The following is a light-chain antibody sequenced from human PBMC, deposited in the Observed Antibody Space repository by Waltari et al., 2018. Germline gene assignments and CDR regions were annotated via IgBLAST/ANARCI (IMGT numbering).Light chain of an antibody. CDR1: ESISSA. V-gene: IGKV1-5*03. J-gene: IGKJ3*01. CDR2: KAS. Sequence: DIQMTQSPSNLSASVGDRVTITCRASESISSALVWYQQKPGKAPKVLIYKASSLESGVPSRFSGSGSGTEFTLTISCLQPDDFATYYCQQLNSYPFTFGPGTKVDIK. CDR3: QQLNSYPFT.